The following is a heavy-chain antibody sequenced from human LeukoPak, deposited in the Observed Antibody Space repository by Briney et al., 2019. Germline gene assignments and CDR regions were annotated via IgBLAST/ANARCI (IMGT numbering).Heavy chain of an antibody. CDR2: ISYDGSNK. Sequence: GGSLRLSCAASGFTLSSYAMHWVRQAPGKGLEWVAVISYDGSNKYYADSVKGRFTISRDNSKNTLYLQMNSLRAEDTAVYYCARERSHAFDIWGQGTMVTVSS. CDR3: ARERSHAFDI. CDR1: GFTLSSYA. J-gene: IGHJ3*02. V-gene: IGHV3-30*04.